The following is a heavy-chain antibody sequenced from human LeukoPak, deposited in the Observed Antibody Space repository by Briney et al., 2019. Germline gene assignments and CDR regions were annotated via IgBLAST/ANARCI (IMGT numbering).Heavy chain of an antibody. D-gene: IGHD3-10*01. J-gene: IGHJ3*02. Sequence: SETLSLTCAVYGGSFSGYYWSWIRQPAGKGLEWIGRIYTSGSTNYNPSLKSRVTISVDTSKNQFSLKLSSVTAADTAVYYCARESRTYYYGSGSLADAFDIWGQGTMVTVSS. CDR2: IYTSGST. V-gene: IGHV4-4*07. CDR3: ARESRTYYYGSGSLADAFDI. CDR1: GGSFSGYY.